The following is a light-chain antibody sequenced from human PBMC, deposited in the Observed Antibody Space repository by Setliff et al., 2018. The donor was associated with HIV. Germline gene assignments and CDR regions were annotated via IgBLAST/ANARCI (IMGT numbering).Light chain of an antibody. CDR2: DLI. J-gene: IGLJ1*01. Sequence: QSVLTQPASVSGSPGQSITISCTGTSRDVGGYNYVSWYQQHPGKAPKLMIYDLINRPSGVSNRFSGSRSGNTASLTISRVEAGDEADYYCQVWDSSSDHPYVFGTGTKGTVL. V-gene: IGLV2-14*03. CDR3: QVWDSSSDHPYV. CDR1: SRDVGGYNY.